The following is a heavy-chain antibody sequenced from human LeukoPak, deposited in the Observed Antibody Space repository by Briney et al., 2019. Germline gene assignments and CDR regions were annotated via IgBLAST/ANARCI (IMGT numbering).Heavy chain of an antibody. V-gene: IGHV3-23*01. CDR2: ITSRGEST. CDR1: GFTFSIYA. Sequence: GGSLRLSCAASGFTFSIYAMSWIRQAPGKGLQWVSSITSRGESTWYVDSVKGRFTITRDNSENTLYLQMHSLRAEDTAVYYCARDRPNYYGSDGHYYRRDGDYWGRGTLVSVSS. D-gene: IGHD3-22*01. CDR3: ARDRPNYYGSDGHYYRRDGDY. J-gene: IGHJ4*02.